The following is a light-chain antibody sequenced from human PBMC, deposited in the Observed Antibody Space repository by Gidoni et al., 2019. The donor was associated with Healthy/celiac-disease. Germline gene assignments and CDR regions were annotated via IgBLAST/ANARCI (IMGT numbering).Light chain of an antibody. Sequence: DIQMTQSPSSLSASVGDRVTITCRASQSISSYLNWYQQKPGKAPKLLIYAASSLQSGVPSRFSGSGSGTDFTLTISSLQPEDFATYYCQQSSSTRTFGPGTKVDIK. J-gene: IGKJ3*01. V-gene: IGKV1-39*01. CDR2: AAS. CDR1: QSISSY. CDR3: QQSSSTRT.